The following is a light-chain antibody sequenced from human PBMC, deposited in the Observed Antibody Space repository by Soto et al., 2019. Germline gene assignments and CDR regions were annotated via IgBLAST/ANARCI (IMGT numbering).Light chain of an antibody. CDR3: CSYAGTYTFVV. CDR1: SSDVGGYNY. V-gene: IGLV2-11*01. Sequence: QSALTQPRSVSGSPGQSVTISCTGTSSDVGGYNYVSWYQQNPGKAPKLMIYDVSKRPSGVPDRFSGSKSDNTASLTISGLQAEDEADYYCCSYAGTYTFVVFGGGTMLTVL. J-gene: IGLJ2*01. CDR2: DVS.